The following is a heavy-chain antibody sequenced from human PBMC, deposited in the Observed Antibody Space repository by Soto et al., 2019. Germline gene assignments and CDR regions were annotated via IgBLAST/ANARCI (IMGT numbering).Heavy chain of an antibody. V-gene: IGHV1-69*14. Sequence: QVQLVQSGAEVTKPGSSVWVSGKASGATLNSFINYGITWVQQAPGQGLEYMGGIIPVVGAANHAQKFRGGVNISVSKATSNMTMELSRMTSNDTAVDYCARGSATKIIGLKDDALEMWCQGTMVTVSS. CDR2: IIPVVGAA. D-gene: IGHD5-12*01. CDR3: ARGSATKIIGLKDDALEM. J-gene: IGHJ3*02. CDR1: GATLNSFINYG.